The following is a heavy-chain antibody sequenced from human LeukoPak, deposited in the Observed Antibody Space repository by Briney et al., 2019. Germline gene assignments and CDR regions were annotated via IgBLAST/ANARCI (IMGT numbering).Heavy chain of an antibody. CDR1: GGSISSGSYY. CDR3: ARAYCGGDCSVDY. D-gene: IGHD2-21*02. CDR2: IYTSGST. J-gene: IGHJ4*02. Sequence: SQTLSLTCTVSGGSISSGSYYWSWIRQPAGKGLEWIGRIYTSGSTNYNPSLKSRVTISVDTPKNQFSLKLSSVTAADTAVYYCARAYCGGDCSVDYWGQGTLVTVSS. V-gene: IGHV4-61*02.